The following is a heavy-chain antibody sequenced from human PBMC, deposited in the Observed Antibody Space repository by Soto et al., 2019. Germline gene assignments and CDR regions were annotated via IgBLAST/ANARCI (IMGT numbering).Heavy chain of an antibody. CDR1: GGSISSYY. J-gene: IGHJ5*02. V-gene: IGHV4-59*08. CDR3: ARRGYSSSWYENWFDP. Sequence: TSETLSLTCTVSGGSISSYYWSWIRQPPGKGQEWIGYIYYSGSTNYNPSLKSRVTISVDTSKNQFSLKLSSVTAADTAVYYCARRGYSSSWYENWFDPWGQGTLVTVSS. CDR2: IYYSGST. D-gene: IGHD6-13*01.